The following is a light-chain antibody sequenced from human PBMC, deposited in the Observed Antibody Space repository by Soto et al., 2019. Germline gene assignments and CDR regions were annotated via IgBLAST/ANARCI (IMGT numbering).Light chain of an antibody. V-gene: IGKV3-15*01. CDR2: GAS. Sequence: RVMTQSPATLSVSTGERATLSCRASQSVSSNLAWYPQKPGQAPRLLIYGASIRSTGVPARFSGSGSVTDFTLTISSLQSEDFSIYYCQHYNNWPSMYAFGQGTNLEIK. CDR1: QSVSSN. CDR3: QHYNNWPSMYA. J-gene: IGKJ2*01.